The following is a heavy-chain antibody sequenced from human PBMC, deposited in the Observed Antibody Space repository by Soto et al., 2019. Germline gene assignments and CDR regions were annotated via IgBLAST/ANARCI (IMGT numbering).Heavy chain of an antibody. J-gene: IGHJ4*02. D-gene: IGHD4-4*01. V-gene: IGHV3-30*18. Sequence: PAGSLTLTCAASGCTISSYGMHWGRLPPPKGVEWVAVITYERRNKYYATSLKGRFTMSRDNSKNTLYLQMNSLRAEDTAVYYCAKVRSHTVPIYYFDYWGQGTLVTVSS. CDR1: GCTISSYG. CDR2: ITYERRNK. CDR3: AKVRSHTVPIYYFDY.